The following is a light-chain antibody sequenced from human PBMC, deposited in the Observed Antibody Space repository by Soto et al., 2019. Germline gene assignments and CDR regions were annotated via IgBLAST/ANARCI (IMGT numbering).Light chain of an antibody. Sequence: QSVLTQPPSVSDAPRQRVTISCSGSSSNIGNNAVNWYQQLPGKAPKLLIYYDDLLPSGVSDRFSGSKSGTSASLAIRGLQSEDEADYYCAAWDDSLNGDVFGTGTKLTVL. CDR3: AAWDDSLNGDV. CDR1: SSNIGNNA. J-gene: IGLJ1*01. CDR2: YDD. V-gene: IGLV1-36*01.